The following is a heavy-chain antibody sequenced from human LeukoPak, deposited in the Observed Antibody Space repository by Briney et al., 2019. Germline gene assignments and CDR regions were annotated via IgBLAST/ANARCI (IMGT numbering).Heavy chain of an antibody. D-gene: IGHD3-16*02. J-gene: IGHJ4*02. CDR1: GGSFSGYY. CDR2: IHHSGNT. V-gene: IGHV4-34*01. Sequence: SETLSLTCAVYGGSFSGYYWSWIRQPPEKGLEWIGEIHHSGNTNYNPSLKSRATISVDTFKNQFSLNLNSVTAADTAVYYCARAVRLPLGDLSLYNYWGQGTLVTVSS. CDR3: ARAVRLPLGDLSLYNY.